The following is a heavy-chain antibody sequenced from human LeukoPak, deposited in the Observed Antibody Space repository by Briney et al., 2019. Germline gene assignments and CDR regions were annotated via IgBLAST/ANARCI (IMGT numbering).Heavy chain of an antibody. D-gene: IGHD3-22*01. V-gene: IGHV3-23*01. J-gene: IGHJ4*02. CDR2: ISGSGGST. Sequence: PGGSLRLSCAASGFTFSSYAMSWVRQAPGKGLEWVSAISGSGGSTYYADSVKGRFTISRDNSKNTLYLQMNSLRAEDTAVYYCAKDARKNYYDSSATNYFDHWGQGTLVTVSS. CDR3: AKDARKNYYDSSATNYFDH. CDR1: GFTFSSYA.